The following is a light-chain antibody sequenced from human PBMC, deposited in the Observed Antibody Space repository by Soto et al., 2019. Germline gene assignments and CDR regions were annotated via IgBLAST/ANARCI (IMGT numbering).Light chain of an antibody. CDR2: EVT. CDR3: ISYTSGTSPYV. V-gene: IGLV2-14*01. CDR1: SSDVGGYNY. J-gene: IGLJ1*01. Sequence: QSVLTQPASVSGSPGQSITISCTGTSSDVGGYNYVSWYQHHPGKAPKLIIYEVTNRPSGVSNRFSGSKSGNTASLTISGLQAEDESDYYCISYTSGTSPYVFGTGTKVTAL.